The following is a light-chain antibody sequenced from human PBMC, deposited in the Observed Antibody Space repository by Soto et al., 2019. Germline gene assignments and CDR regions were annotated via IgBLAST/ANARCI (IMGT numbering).Light chain of an antibody. V-gene: IGLV1-51*01. Sequence: QSVLTQPPSVSAAQGQKVTISCSGSSSNIGNNYVSWYQQFPGIAPKLLIYDNNKRPSGIPDRFSGSKSGTSATLGISGLQTGDEADYYCVSWDDGLSAIIFGGGTKLTVL. CDR3: VSWDDGLSAII. CDR1: SSNIGNNY. CDR2: DNN. J-gene: IGLJ2*01.